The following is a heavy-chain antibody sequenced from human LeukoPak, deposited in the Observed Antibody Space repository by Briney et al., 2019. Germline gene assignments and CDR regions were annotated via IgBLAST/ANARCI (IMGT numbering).Heavy chain of an antibody. D-gene: IGHD3-3*01. CDR1: GFSFNSYA. J-gene: IGHJ3*02. Sequence: GGSLRLSCAASGFSFNSYAMSWVRQAPGKGLERVSGISGSGGTTYFADSVKGRFTISRDNSKNTVYLQMNSLRAEDTAVYYCAKWMDFWSGYPDDAFDIWGQGTMVTVSS. CDR3: AKWMDFWSGYPDDAFDI. CDR2: ISGSGGTT. V-gene: IGHV3-23*01.